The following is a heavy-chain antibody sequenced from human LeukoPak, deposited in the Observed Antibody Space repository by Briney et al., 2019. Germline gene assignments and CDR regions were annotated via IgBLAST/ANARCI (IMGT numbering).Heavy chain of an antibody. CDR1: GFTFSSHW. J-gene: IGHJ4*02. CDR2: IYSGGST. V-gene: IGHV3-53*01. Sequence: GGSLRLSCAASGFTFSSHWMHWVRQAPGKGLEWVSVIYSGGSTYYADSVKGRFTISRDNSKNTLYLQMNSLRAEDTAVYYCARDSMDWGQGTLVTVSS. D-gene: IGHD3-3*02. CDR3: ARDSMD.